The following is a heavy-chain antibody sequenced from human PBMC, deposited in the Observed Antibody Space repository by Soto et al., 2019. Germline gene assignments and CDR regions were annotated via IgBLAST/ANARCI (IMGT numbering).Heavy chain of an antibody. Sequence: QVQLQQWGAGLLKPSETLSLTCAVYGGSFSGYYWSWIRQPPGKGLEWIGEINHRGSTNYNPSLKSRVTISVDTAKTQFSLKLSSVTAADTAVYYCARGVDYWGQGTLVTVSS. CDR3: ARGVDY. CDR2: INHRGST. CDR1: GGSFSGYY. V-gene: IGHV4-34*01. J-gene: IGHJ4*02.